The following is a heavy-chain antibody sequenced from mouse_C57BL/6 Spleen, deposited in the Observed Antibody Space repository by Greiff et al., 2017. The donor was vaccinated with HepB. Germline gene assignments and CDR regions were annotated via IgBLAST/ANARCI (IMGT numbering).Heavy chain of an antibody. V-gene: IGHV14-2*01. CDR2: IDPADGDT. D-gene: IGHD3-3*01. CDR1: GFNIKDYY. Sequence: VQLQQSGAELVKPGASVKLSCTASGFNIKDYYMHWVKQRTEQGLEWIGRIDPADGDTKYAPKFQGKATITADTSSNTAYLQLSSLTSEDTAVYYFASLGFAYWGQGTLVTVSA. J-gene: IGHJ3*01. CDR3: ASLGFAY.